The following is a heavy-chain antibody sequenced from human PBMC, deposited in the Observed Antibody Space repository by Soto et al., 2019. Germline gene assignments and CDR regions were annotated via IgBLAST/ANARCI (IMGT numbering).Heavy chain of an antibody. CDR1: GFSLSTSGVG. V-gene: IGHV2-5*02. D-gene: IGHD2-15*01. CDR3: AHRPSYCSGGSCYSGFDY. CDR2: IYWDDDK. Sequence: QITLKESGPTLVKPTQTLTLTCTFSGFSLSTSGVGVGWIRQPPGKALEWLALIYWDDDKRYSPSLKSRLTITKDPSKIQVVITMTNMDPVDTATYYCAHRPSYCSGGSCYSGFDYWGQGTLVTVSS. J-gene: IGHJ4*02.